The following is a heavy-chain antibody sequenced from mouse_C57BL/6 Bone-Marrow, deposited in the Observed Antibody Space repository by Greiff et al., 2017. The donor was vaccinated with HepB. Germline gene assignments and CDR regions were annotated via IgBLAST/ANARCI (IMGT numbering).Heavy chain of an antibody. CDR3: ASEVLRVGPFDY. CDR2: IYPSDSET. CDR1: GYTFTSYW. Sequence: QVQLKQSGAELVRPGSSVKLSCKASGYTFTSYWMDWVKQRPGQGLEWIGNIYPSDSETHYNQKFKDKATLTVDKSSSTAYMQLSSLTSEDSAVYYCASEVLRVGPFDYWGQGTTLTVSS. V-gene: IGHV1-61*01. J-gene: IGHJ2*01. D-gene: IGHD1-1*01.